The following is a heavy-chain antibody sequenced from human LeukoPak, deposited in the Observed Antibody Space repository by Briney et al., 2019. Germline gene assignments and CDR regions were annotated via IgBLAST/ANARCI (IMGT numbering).Heavy chain of an antibody. D-gene: IGHD4/OR15-4a*01. J-gene: IGHJ4*02. CDR2: IYSDNT. Sequence: GGSLRLSCTVSGFTVSSNSMSWVCQAPGKGLEWVSFIYSDNTHYSDSVKGRFTISRDNSKNTLYLQMNSLRAEDTAVYYCARRAGAYSHPYDYWGQGTLVTVSS. CDR3: ARRAGAYSHPYDY. CDR1: GFTVSSNS. V-gene: IGHV3-53*01.